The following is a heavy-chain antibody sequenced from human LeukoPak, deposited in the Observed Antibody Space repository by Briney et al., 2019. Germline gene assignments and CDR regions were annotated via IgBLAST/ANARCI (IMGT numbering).Heavy chain of an antibody. Sequence: QPGRSLRLSCAASGFTFRSFGMHWVRQAPGKGLEWVAVISYDGPNKYYADSVKGRFTISRDDSKSTLYLQMNSLRPEDTAVYYCAKEKLPSGYSFLTDYWGQGTLVTVSS. J-gene: IGHJ4*02. D-gene: IGHD5-18*01. V-gene: IGHV3-30*18. CDR3: AKEKLPSGYSFLTDY. CDR2: ISYDGPNK. CDR1: GFTFRSFG.